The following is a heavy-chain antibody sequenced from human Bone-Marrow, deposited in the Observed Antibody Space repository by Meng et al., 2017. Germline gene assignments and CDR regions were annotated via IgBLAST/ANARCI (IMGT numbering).Heavy chain of an antibody. Sequence: SLILSCTASGFIHGDYAMRWLRQAPGRGLEWVGFIRSKACGGTTEYAASVKGRFTISSDDSKSIAYLQINSLKTEDTAVYYCTRYPTVTTYLSIDAQYFQHWGQGTLVTVSS. CDR3: TRYPTVTTYLSIDAQYFQH. J-gene: IGHJ1*01. CDR1: GFIHGDYA. D-gene: IGHD4-17*01. CDR2: IRSKACGGTT. V-gene: IGHV3-49*03.